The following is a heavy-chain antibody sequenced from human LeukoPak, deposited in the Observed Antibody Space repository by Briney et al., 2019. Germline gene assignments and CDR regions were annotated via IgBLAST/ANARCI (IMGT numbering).Heavy chain of an antibody. D-gene: IGHD3-22*01. CDR2: ISSSGSTI. Sequence: GGSLRLSCAASGFTFSDYYMSWIRQAPGKGLEWVSYISSSGSTIYYADSVKGRFTISRDNVKNSLYLQMNSLRAEDTAVYYCARGRRVYDSSGPLSYWGQGTLVTVSS. CDR1: GFTFSDYY. V-gene: IGHV3-11*01. J-gene: IGHJ4*02. CDR3: ARGRRVYDSSGPLSY.